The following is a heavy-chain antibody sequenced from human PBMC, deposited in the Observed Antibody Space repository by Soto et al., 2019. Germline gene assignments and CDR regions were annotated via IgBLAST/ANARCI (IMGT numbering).Heavy chain of an antibody. CDR3: ARGKNSSGRYIRPRHPDKIDY. Sequence: QVQLQESGPGLVKPSQTLSLTCTVSGGSISSGDYYWSWIRQPPGKGLEWIGYIYYSGSTYYNPSLXXXFTISVDTSKXXFXLXXSSVTAADTAVYYCARGKNSSGRYIRPRHPDKIDYWGQGTLVTVSS. D-gene: IGHD6-19*01. V-gene: IGHV4-30-4*01. CDR1: GGSISSGDYY. J-gene: IGHJ4*02. CDR2: IYYSGST.